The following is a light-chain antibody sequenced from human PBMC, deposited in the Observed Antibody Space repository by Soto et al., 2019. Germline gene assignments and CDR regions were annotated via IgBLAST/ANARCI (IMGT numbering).Light chain of an antibody. CDR2: GNS. CDR3: QSYDSSLSVV. CDR1: SSNIGAGYD. J-gene: IGLJ2*01. Sequence: QSVLTLPPSVSGAPGQRVTISCTGSSSNIGAGYDVHWYQQLPGTAPKLLIYGNSNRPSGVPDRFSGSKSGTSASLAITGLQAEDEADYYCQSYDSSLSVVFGGGTKLTVL. V-gene: IGLV1-40*01.